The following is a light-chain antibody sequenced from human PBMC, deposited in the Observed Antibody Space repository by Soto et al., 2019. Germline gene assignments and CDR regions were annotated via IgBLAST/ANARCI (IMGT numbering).Light chain of an antibody. V-gene: IGKV3-11*01. CDR1: QSVSSY. CDR3: QQRSNWPWT. Sequence: EIVFSQSPATLSFSRGERATLSCRASQSVSSYLAWYQQKPGQAPRLLISDASNRATGIPARSSGSESGTDFTLTISSLEPEDFAVYYCQQRSNWPWTLGQGTKVDIK. J-gene: IGKJ1*01. CDR2: DAS.